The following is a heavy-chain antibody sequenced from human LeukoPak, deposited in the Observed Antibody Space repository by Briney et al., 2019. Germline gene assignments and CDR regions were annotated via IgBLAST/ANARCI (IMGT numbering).Heavy chain of an antibody. CDR2: ISTNGHI. V-gene: IGHV3-21*01. CDR3: ARVFTTVTTAYFHH. Sequence: GGSLRLSCAASGFSLNSYSMNWVRQAPGKGLEWVSSISTNGHIYYADSVKGRFTIFGDDAENSLYLQMNGLRAEDTAIYYCARVFTTVTTAYFHHWGQGTLVTVSS. J-gene: IGHJ1*01. CDR1: GFSLNSYS. D-gene: IGHD4-17*01.